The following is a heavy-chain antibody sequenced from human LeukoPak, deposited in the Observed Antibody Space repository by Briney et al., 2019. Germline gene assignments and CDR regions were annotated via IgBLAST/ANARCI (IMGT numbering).Heavy chain of an antibody. J-gene: IGHJ4*02. CDR1: GFAFSSYA. V-gene: IGHV3-23*01. D-gene: IGHD2/OR15-2a*01. CDR2: ISGSGGST. Sequence: PGGSLRLSCAASGFAFSSYAMSWVRQAPGKGLEWVSAISGSGGSTYYADSVRGRFTISRDNAENSLYLQMNSLRAEDTAVYYCAREGFLDYWGQGTLVTVSS. CDR3: AREGFLDY.